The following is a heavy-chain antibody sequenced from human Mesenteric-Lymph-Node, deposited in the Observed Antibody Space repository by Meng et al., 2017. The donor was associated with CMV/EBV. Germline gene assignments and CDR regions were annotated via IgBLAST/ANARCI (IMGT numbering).Heavy chain of an antibody. J-gene: IGHJ4*02. Sequence: SISSSDWWSWVRLPPGKGLEWIGEIYHSGSTNYNPSLKSRVTISVDKSKNQFSLKLSSVTAADTAVYYCVRGAYYYDSSGYYYYFDYWGQGTLVTVSS. D-gene: IGHD3-22*01. CDR1: SISSSDW. V-gene: IGHV4-4*02. CDR3: VRGAYYYDSSGYYYYFDY. CDR2: IYHSGST.